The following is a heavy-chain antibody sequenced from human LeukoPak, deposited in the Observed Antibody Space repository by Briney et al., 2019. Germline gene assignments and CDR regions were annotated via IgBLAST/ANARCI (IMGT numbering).Heavy chain of an antibody. V-gene: IGHV4-59*11. CDR1: GGSISSHY. J-gene: IGHJ6*02. CDR3: AREDVDTVSGVYYYYGMDV. D-gene: IGHD5-18*01. CDR2: IYYSGST. Sequence: SETLSLTCTVSGGSISSHYWSWLRQPPGKGLEWIGYIYYSGSTNYNPSLKSRVTISVDTSKNQFSLKLSSVTAADTAVYYCAREDVDTVSGVYYYYGMDVWGQGTTVTVSS.